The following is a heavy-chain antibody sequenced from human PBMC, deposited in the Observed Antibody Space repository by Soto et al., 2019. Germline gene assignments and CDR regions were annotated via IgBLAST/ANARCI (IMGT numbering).Heavy chain of an antibody. J-gene: IGHJ6*02. D-gene: IGHD1-26*01. Sequence: QVRLVESGGGLVKPGGPLRLSCAASGFTFSDYYMTWVRQAPGKGLEWISYISAVAATIYYADSVKGRFTISRDNAKNSLFLQMNSLRAADTAVYYCARVTTSSGAYYYYDLDVWGQGTTVTVSS. V-gene: IGHV3-11*01. CDR1: GFTFSDYY. CDR3: ARVTTSSGAYYYYDLDV. CDR2: ISAVAATI.